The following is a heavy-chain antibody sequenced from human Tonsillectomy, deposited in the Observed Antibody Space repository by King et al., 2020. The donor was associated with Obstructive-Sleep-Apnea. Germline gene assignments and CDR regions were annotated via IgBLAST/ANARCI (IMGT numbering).Heavy chain of an antibody. D-gene: IGHD3-10*01. CDR3: ARGNGWGSSSDWFDP. J-gene: IGHJ5*02. V-gene: IGHV4-4*02. CDR2: ISPSGTT. CDR1: GGSISSSKW. Sequence: VQLQESGPGLVRPSGTLSLTCAVSGGSISSSKWWSWVRQPPRSRPEWIGEISPSGTTNYNVSLNSRVIISVDKSKNQFSLRLNSLTAADTAIYYCARGNGWGSSSDWFDPWGQGILVTVSS.